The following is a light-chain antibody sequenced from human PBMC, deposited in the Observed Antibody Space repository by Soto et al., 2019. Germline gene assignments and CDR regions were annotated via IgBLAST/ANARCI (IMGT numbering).Light chain of an antibody. Sequence: SALTQPRSVSRSPGQSVTISCTGTSIDVGGYIYVSWYQQYPGRAPKLMIYDVSKRPSGVPDRFSGSKSGNTASLTISGLQAEDEADYYCCSYAGSYVVFGGGTKSPS. V-gene: IGLV2-11*01. CDR1: SIDVGGYIY. J-gene: IGLJ2*01. CDR2: DVS. CDR3: CSYAGSYVV.